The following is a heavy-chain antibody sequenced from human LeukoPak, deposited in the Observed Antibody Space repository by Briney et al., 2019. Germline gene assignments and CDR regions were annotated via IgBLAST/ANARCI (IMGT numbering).Heavy chain of an antibody. Sequence: ASVKVSCKASGYTFTGYYMHWVRQAPGQGLEWMGWINPNSGGTNYAQKFQGRVTMTRDTSISTAYMELSRLRSDDTAVYYCARVIVSWSNCYGMDVWGQGTTVTVSS. CDR1: GYTFTGYY. D-gene: IGHD3-22*01. J-gene: IGHJ6*02. CDR3: ARVIVSWSNCYGMDV. V-gene: IGHV1-2*02. CDR2: INPNSGGT.